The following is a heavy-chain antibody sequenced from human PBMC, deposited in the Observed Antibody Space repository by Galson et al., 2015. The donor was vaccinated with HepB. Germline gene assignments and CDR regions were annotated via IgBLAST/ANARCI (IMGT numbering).Heavy chain of an antibody. J-gene: IGHJ4*02. CDR2: MSYDGSNK. V-gene: IGHV3-30*04. CDR3: ARQSGRWLQLALDY. D-gene: IGHD5-24*01. CDR1: GFTFSNYA. Sequence: SLRLSCAASGFTFSNYAMHWVRQAPGKGLEWVALMSYDGSNKFYADSVKGRFTISRDNAKNSLYLQMNSLRAEDTAVYYCARQSGRWLQLALDYWGQGTLVTVSS.